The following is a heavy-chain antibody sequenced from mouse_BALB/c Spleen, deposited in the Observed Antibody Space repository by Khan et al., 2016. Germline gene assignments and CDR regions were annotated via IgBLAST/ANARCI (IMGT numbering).Heavy chain of an antibody. CDR1: GFSLTTYG. V-gene: IGHV2-9*02. D-gene: IGHD2-10*02. CDR3: ARVQYGNYDFFDY. Sequence: QVQLKESGPGLVAPSQSLSITCTVTGFSLTTYGIHWVHQPPGKGLQWLGVIWPGGSTKYNSALMSRLSISKDNSKSQVFLKMNSLQIDDTAIYYCARVQYGNYDFFDYWGQGTTLTVSS. J-gene: IGHJ2*01. CDR2: IWPGGST.